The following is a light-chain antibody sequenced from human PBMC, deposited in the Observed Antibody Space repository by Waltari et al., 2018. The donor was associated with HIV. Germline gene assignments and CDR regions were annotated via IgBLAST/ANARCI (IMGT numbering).Light chain of an antibody. J-gene: IGKJ2*01. CDR2: DAS. Sequence: EIVMTQSPATLSVSPGERATLSCRTRQKPPNNLACYAHIPGQAPRLRIYDASTRATGIPARFRGSGSGTEFTLTISSLQSEDFAVYYCQQYNSWPNTFGQGTTLQI. CDR3: QQYNSWPNT. V-gene: IGKV3-15*01. CDR1: QKPPNN.